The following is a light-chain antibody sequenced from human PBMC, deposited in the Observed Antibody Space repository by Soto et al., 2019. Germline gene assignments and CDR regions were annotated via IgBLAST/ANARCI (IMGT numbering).Light chain of an antibody. J-gene: IGLJ2*01. CDR2: EVN. CDR1: SSDIGGYDY. V-gene: IGLV2-8*01. Sequence: QSVLTQPPSASGSPGQSVTISCTGTSSDIGGYDYVSWYQQHPGKAPKLIIYEVNKRPSGVPDRFSGSKSGNTASLTVSGLQAEDEADYYCSSYKRGATLVFGGGTKLTVL. CDR3: SSYKRGATLV.